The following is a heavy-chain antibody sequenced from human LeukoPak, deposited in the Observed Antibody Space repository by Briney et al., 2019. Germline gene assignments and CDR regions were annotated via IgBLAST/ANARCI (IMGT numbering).Heavy chain of an antibody. CDR2: IKSKTDGGTT. CDR1: GFTFSNAW. CDR3: AKNSCSGGSCYPDAFDI. V-gene: IGHV3-15*01. J-gene: IGHJ3*02. D-gene: IGHD2-15*01. Sequence: GGSLRLSCAASGFTFSNAWMSWVRQAPGKGLEWVGRIKSKTDGGTTDYAAPVKGRFTISRDNSKNTLYLQMNSLRAEDTAVYYCAKNSCSGGSCYPDAFDIWGQGTMVTVSS.